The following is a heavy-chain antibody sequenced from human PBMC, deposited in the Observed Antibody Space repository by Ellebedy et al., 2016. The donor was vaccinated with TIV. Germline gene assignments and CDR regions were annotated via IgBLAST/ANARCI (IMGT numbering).Heavy chain of an antibody. Sequence: GGSLRLSXAASGFTFSSYSMIWVRQAPGKGLEWVSYISSSSSTIYYADSVKGRFTISRDNAKNSLYLQMNSLRDGDTAVYYCARDRRGYDPWGQGTLVTVSS. J-gene: IGHJ5*02. CDR1: GFTFSSYS. D-gene: IGHD3-10*01. CDR2: ISSSSSTI. CDR3: ARDRRGYDP. V-gene: IGHV3-48*02.